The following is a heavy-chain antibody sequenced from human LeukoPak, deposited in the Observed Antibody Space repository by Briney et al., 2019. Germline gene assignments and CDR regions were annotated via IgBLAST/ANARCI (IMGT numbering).Heavy chain of an antibody. CDR1: GFTFSTYA. CDR2: ITGGGDDT. D-gene: IGHD6-6*01. J-gene: IGHJ4*02. V-gene: IGHV3-23*01. CDR3: AKGSSSSRPYDFDY. Sequence: PGGSLRLSCTASGFTFSTYAMSWVRQAPGKGLEWFSAITGGGDDTYYADSVKGRFTISRDNSKNTLYLQMNSLRVEDTAVYYCAKGSSSSRPYDFDYWGQGALVTVSS.